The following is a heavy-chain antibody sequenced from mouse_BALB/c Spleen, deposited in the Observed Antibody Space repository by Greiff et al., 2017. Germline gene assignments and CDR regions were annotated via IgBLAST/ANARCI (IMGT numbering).Heavy chain of an antibody. CDR3: AREELSIYYGYAPFAY. J-gene: IGHJ3*01. Sequence: QVQLQESGAELVRPGVSVKISCKGSGYTFTDYAMHWVKQSHAKSLEWIGVISTYYGDASYNQKFKGKATMTVDKSSSTAYMELARLTSEDSAIYYCAREELSIYYGYAPFAYWGQGTLVTVSA. V-gene: IGHV1S137*01. CDR2: ISTYYGDA. CDR1: GYTFTDYA. D-gene: IGHD2-2*01.